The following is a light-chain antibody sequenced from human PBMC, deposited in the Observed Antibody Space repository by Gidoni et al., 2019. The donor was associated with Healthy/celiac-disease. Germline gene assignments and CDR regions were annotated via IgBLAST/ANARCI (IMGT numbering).Light chain of an antibody. V-gene: IGKV3-15*01. CDR2: GAS. J-gene: IGKJ1*01. CDR3: QQYNKSWT. Sequence: EIVMTQSPATLSVSPGERATLSCRASQSVRSNLAVYQQKPGQAPRLLIYGASTRATGIPARFSGSGSGTEFTLTISSLQSEDFAVYYCQQYNKSWTFGQGTKVEIK. CDR1: QSVRSN.